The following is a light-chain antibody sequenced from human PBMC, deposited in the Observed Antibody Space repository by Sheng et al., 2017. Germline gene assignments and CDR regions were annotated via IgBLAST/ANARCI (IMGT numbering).Light chain of an antibody. J-gene: IGKJ1*01. CDR3: QQYGTSPPT. Sequence: EIVLTQSPVTLSLSPGERATLSCRASQSVRNSLVWYQKKPGQAPRLLIYDTSDRATGIPARFSGSGSGTVFTLTINRPQPEDSGVYYCQQYGTSPPTFGQGTKVEI. CDR1: QSVRNS. V-gene: IGKV3-11*01. CDR2: DTS.